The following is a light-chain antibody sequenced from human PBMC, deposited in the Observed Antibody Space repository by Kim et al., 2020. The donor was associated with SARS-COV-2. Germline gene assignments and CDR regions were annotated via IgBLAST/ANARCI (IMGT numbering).Light chain of an antibody. Sequence: DIQMTQSPSSLSASVGDRVTITCRASRSVSNYLHWYQQKSGQAPKLLIYTASSLQSGVPSRFSGSGSGTDFTLTISSLQPEDFATYYCQQSYSNPCTFGQGTKLEI. CDR1: RSVSNY. CDR3: QQSYSNPCT. V-gene: IGKV1-39*01. J-gene: IGKJ2*02. CDR2: TAS.